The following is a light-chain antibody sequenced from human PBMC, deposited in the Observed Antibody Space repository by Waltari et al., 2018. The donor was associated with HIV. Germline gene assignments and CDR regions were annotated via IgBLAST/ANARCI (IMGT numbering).Light chain of an antibody. J-gene: IGKJ4*01. CDR1: QGIDTS. V-gene: IGKV1-39*01. CDR3: QQSYKIPRT. Sequence: DIQMTQSPSSLSASVGDTVTITCRASQGIDTSLNWYQHKPGQAPQLLIYAAFNLQSGVPSRFTGGGLGTEFTLTINTLQVEDFATYYCQQSYKIPRTFGGGTKLEIK. CDR2: AAF.